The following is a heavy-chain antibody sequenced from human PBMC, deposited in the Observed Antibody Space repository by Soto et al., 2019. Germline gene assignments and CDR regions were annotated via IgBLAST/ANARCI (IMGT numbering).Heavy chain of an antibody. Sequence: EVQLVQSGAEVKKPGESLKISCKGSGYSFTSYWIGWVRQMPGKGLEWMGIIYPGDSDTRYSPSFQGQVTISADKSISIAYLQWSSLKASDTAMYYCARKMGLYCSGGSCYSDYYYGMDVWGQGTTVTVSS. CDR1: GYSFTSYW. D-gene: IGHD2-15*01. CDR3: ARKMGLYCSGGSCYSDYYYGMDV. V-gene: IGHV5-51*01. CDR2: IYPGDSDT. J-gene: IGHJ6*02.